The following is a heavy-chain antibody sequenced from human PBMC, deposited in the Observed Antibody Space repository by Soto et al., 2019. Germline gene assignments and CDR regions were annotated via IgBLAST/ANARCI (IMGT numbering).Heavy chain of an antibody. CDR3: EKARVMVVAGSTFDY. J-gene: IGHJ4*01. V-gene: IGHV4-38-2*02. CDR2: IYHGGTT. CDR1: GYSISSGSY. D-gene: IGHD6-19*01. Sequence: SETLSLTCTVSGYSISSGSYWGWIRQPPGKGPEWIASIYHGGTTFYNPSLKSRVTVSVDKSNNQFSLKLRSVTAADTAVYYCEKARVMVVAGSTFDYWGHGTLVTVYS.